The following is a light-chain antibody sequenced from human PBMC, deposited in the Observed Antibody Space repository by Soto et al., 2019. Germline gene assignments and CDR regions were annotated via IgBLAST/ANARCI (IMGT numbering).Light chain of an antibody. CDR2: AAS. Sequence: AILMTQSPYYQTARVGERVSINCRPSQGISNYLGWYQQKPGQSPKLLLYAASSFQGAVPSRFSGSGSGTDFTLTISILQPEDFATYYCLQDYNYPRTFGGGTKVDIK. V-gene: IGKV1-6*01. CDR1: QGISNY. J-gene: IGKJ4*01. CDR3: LQDYNYPRT.